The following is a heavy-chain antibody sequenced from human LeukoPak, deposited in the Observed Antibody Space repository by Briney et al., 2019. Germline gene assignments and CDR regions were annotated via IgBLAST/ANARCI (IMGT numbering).Heavy chain of an antibody. CDR3: ARGVGTTGNY. V-gene: IGHV3-33*01. D-gene: IGHD1-26*01. CDR1: GFIFSSCG. J-gene: IGHJ4*02. Sequence: GGSLRLSCVASGFIFSSCGMHWVRQAPGKGLEWVAVIWHDGSNKYYADSVKGRFTISRDNAKNSLYLQMNSLRAEDTAIYYCARGVGTTGNYWGQGTLVTVSS. CDR2: IWHDGSNK.